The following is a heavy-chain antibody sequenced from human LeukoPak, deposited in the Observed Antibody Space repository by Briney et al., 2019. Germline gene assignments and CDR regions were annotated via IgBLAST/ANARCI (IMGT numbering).Heavy chain of an antibody. D-gene: IGHD2-2*01. CDR3: ARYDCSSTSCYLGY. CDR2: IYHSVST. V-gene: IGHV4-38-2*02. J-gene: IGHJ4*02. Sequence: SETLSLTCTVSGYSISSGFYWGWIRQPPGKGLEWIGSIYHSVSTYYNPSLKSRVTISVDTSKNQFSLKLSSVTAADTAVYYCARYDCSSTSCYLGYWGQGTLVTVSS. CDR1: GYSISSGFY.